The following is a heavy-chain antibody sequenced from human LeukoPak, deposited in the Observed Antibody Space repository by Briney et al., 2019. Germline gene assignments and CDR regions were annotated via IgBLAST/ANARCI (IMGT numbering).Heavy chain of an antibody. D-gene: IGHD5-12*01. Sequence: SETLSLTCTVSGGSISSYYWSWIRQPPGKGLEWIGYIYYSGSTNYNPSLKSRVTISVDKSKNQFSLKLSSVTAADTAVYYCARKYGNIVATGEFDYWGQGTLVTVSS. CDR3: ARKYGNIVATGEFDY. V-gene: IGHV4-59*12. J-gene: IGHJ4*02. CDR1: GGSISSYY. CDR2: IYYSGST.